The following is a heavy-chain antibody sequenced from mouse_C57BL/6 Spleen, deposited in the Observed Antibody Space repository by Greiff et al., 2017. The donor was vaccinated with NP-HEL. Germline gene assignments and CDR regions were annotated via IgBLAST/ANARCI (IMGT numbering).Heavy chain of an antibody. Sequence: VQLQQSGPELVKPGASVKIPCKASGYTFTDYNMDWVKQSHGKSLEWIGDINPNNGGTNYNQKFKGKATLTVDKSSSTAYMELRSLTSEDTAVYYCARTITTVVAGFDYWGQGTTLPVSS. D-gene: IGHD1-1*01. J-gene: IGHJ2*01. V-gene: IGHV1-18*01. CDR2: INPNNGGT. CDR3: ARTITTVVAGFDY. CDR1: GYTFTDYN.